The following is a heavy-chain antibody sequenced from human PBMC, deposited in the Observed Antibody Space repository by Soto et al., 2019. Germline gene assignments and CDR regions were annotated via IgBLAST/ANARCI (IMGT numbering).Heavy chain of an antibody. CDR3: ARRSGSYSN. Sequence: QLQLQESGPGLVKPSETLSLSCTVSGGSISSSGYYWGWIRQPPGKGLEWIGSICCGGSTYYNTSLKSRVTISVDTSKNQFSLKLNSVTAADTAVYYCARRSGSYSNWGQGTLVTVSS. V-gene: IGHV4-39*01. J-gene: IGHJ4*02. D-gene: IGHD1-26*01. CDR1: GGSISSSGYY. CDR2: ICCGGST.